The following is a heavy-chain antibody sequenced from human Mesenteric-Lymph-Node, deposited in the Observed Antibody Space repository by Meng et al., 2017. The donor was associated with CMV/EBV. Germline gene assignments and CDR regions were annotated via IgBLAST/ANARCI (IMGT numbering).Heavy chain of an antibody. CDR1: GGSLSGYY. J-gene: IGHJ4*02. Sequence: QGQLQQWGAGLLKASETLSLTCAVYGGSLSGYYWSWIRQPPGKGLEWIGEINHSGSTNYNPSLKSRVTISVDTSKNQFSLKLSSVTAADTAVYYCARHQRWLKSEGGFNYWGQGTLVTVSS. CDR2: INHSGST. D-gene: IGHD4-23*01. V-gene: IGHV4-34*01. CDR3: ARHQRWLKSEGGFNY.